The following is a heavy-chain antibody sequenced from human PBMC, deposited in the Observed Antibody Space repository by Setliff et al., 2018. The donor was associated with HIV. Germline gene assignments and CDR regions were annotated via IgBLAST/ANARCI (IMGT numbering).Heavy chain of an antibody. D-gene: IGHD2-2*01. CDR2: IYPVDSET. J-gene: IGHJ4*02. CDR3: ARPRGNDYAGSGCDN. Sequence: GESLKISCQGSGYNFVDYSIAWVRQVPGKVLEWMGIIYPVDSETRYSPSFQGQVTTSADKSINTAYLQWTTLKASDSAMYYCARPRGNDYAGSGCDNWGQRTLVTVSS. V-gene: IGHV5-51*01. CDR1: GYNFVDYS.